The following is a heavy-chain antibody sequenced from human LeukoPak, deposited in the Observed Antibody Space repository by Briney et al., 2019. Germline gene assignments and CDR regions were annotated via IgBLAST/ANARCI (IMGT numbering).Heavy chain of an antibody. J-gene: IGHJ4*02. Sequence: GRSLRLSCAASGFTFSNYGMHWVRQAPGKGLEWVAVISYDGSNKYYADSVKGRFTISRDNSKNTLYLQMNSLRAEDTAVYYCAKTRPPITMLVVAYDYWGQGTLVTVSS. CDR3: AKTRPPITMLVVAYDY. CDR2: ISYDGSNK. V-gene: IGHV3-30*18. CDR1: GFTFSNYG. D-gene: IGHD3-22*01.